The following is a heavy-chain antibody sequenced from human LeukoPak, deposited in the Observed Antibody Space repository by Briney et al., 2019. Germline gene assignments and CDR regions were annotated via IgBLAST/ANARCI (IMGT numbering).Heavy chain of an antibody. Sequence: PSETLSLTCTVSGGSISSYYWSWIRQPPGKGLEWIGYIYYSGSTNYNPSLKSRVTISVDTSKTQFSLKLRSVTAADTAVYFCARESTGSFSRDYLDYWGQGTLVTVSS. J-gene: IGHJ4*02. V-gene: IGHV4-59*12. CDR3: ARESTGSFSRDYLDY. D-gene: IGHD1-26*01. CDR1: GGSISSYY. CDR2: IYYSGST.